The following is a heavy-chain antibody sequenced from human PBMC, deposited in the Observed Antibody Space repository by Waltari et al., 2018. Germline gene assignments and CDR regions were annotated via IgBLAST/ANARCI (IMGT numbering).Heavy chain of an antibody. CDR2: IYYSGST. CDR3: ARAGTGTKSWWFDP. V-gene: IGHV4-59*01. J-gene: IGHJ5*02. CDR1: GGSISSYY. Sequence: QVQLQESGPGLVKPSETLSLTCTVSGGSISSYYWSWIRQPPGKGLEWIGYIYYSGSTNYNPSLMCRVTISVDTSKNQFSRKLSSVTAADTAVYYCARAGTGTKSWWFDPWGQGTLVTVSS. D-gene: IGHD1-7*01.